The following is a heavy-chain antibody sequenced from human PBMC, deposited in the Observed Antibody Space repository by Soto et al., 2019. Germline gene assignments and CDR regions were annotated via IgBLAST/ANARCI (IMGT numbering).Heavy chain of an antibody. CDR3: AHRVLRSVFGLVTTTAIYFDF. D-gene: IGHD3-3*01. Sequence: QITLNESGPTQVKPRQTLTLTCTFSGFSLTTSGVGVGWIRQSPGKAPEWLALIYWDDDKPYRPSLKSRCTITNDTSKNQVVLTMADWHPADTATYSCAHRVLRSVFGLVTTTAIYFDFWGQGTPVAGSS. J-gene: IGHJ4*02. V-gene: IGHV2-5*02. CDR1: GFSLTTSGVG. CDR2: IYWDDDK.